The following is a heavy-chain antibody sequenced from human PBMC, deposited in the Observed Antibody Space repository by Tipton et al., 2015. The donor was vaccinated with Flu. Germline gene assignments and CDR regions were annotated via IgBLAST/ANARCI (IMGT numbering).Heavy chain of an antibody. CDR1: GGSISSYY. V-gene: IGHV4-4*07. CDR3: ARANSALVTNHYYGLDV. Sequence: PGLVKPSEILSLTCTVSGGSISSYYWNWIRQPAGKGLEWIGRIHTTGSTNYSPSLRSRVTVSVDTSKNQFSLKVTSVTAADTAVYYCARANSALVTNHYYGLDVWGQGTTVTVSS. CDR2: IHTTGST. D-gene: IGHD5-18*01. J-gene: IGHJ6*02.